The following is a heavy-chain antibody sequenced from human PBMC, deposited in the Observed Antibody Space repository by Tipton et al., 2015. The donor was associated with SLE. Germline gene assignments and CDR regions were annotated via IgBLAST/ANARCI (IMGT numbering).Heavy chain of an antibody. CDR3: ARGDVD. Sequence: TLSLTCSVSGASITGFYWSWFRQSTGRGLEWIGRVYSSGSANYNPALISRVSMSVDISKNQFFLTLRSVTAAATAVYFCARGDVDWGQGTLVTVSS. J-gene: IGHJ4*02. CDR2: VYSSGSA. CDR1: GASITGFY. V-gene: IGHV4-4*07. D-gene: IGHD5-24*01.